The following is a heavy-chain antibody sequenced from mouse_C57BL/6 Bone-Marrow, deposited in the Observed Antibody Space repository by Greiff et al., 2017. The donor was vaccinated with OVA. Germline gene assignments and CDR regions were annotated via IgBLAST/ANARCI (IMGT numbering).Heavy chain of an antibody. D-gene: IGHD1-1*01. CDR1: GFTFSSYG. J-gene: IGHJ4*01. CDR2: ISSGGSYT. CDR3: ARGPTPYYYAMDY. V-gene: IGHV5-6*01. Sequence: EVKLMESGGDLVKPGGSLKLSCAASGFTFSSYGMSWVRQTPDKRLEWVATISSGGSYTYYPDSVKGRFTISRDNAKNTLYLQMSSLKSEDTAMYYCARGPTPYYYAMDYWGQGTSVTVSS.